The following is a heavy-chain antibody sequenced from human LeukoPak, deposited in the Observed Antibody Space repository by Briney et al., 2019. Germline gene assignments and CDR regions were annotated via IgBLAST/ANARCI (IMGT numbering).Heavy chain of an antibody. Sequence: PSETLSLTCDVLGGPFSGYYWSWIRQPPGRGLEWIGEISQFGSTDYNPSLKSRVTISVDTSRGRFSLKVTSVTAADTAVYYCARGGHSNHDPFDYWGQGTLVTASS. CDR2: ISQFGST. V-gene: IGHV4-34*01. D-gene: IGHD4-11*01. CDR1: GGPFSGYY. CDR3: ARGGHSNHDPFDY. J-gene: IGHJ4*02.